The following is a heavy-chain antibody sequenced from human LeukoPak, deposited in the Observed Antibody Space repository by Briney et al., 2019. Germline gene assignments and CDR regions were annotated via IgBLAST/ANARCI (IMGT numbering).Heavy chain of an antibody. D-gene: IGHD3-9*01. J-gene: IGHJ4*02. Sequence: GGSLRLSCAASGFTFSSYAMSWVRQAPGKGLEWVSSLSGSGDSTYYADSVKGRFTISRDNTKNTLYLQMNSLRAEDTAVYYCAAVLTGYYSPLDYWGQGTLVTVSS. V-gene: IGHV3-23*01. CDR1: GFTFSSYA. CDR2: LSGSGDST. CDR3: AAVLTGYYSPLDY.